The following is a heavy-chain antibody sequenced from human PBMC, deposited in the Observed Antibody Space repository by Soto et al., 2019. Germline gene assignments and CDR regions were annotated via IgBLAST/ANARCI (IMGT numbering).Heavy chain of an antibody. CDR1: GYNISSYD. Sequence: ASVKVSCKASGYNISSYDIIWVRQAAGQGLEWMGGIIPIFGIGNDAQRFQGRVTITADESTGTAYMELSSLRSEDTGVYYCARSAITLFGVVSIPPHYYSEMDVWGQGTTVTVSS. D-gene: IGHD3-3*01. CDR3: ARSAITLFGVVSIPPHYYSEMDV. CDR2: IIPIFGIG. J-gene: IGHJ6*02. V-gene: IGHV1-69*13.